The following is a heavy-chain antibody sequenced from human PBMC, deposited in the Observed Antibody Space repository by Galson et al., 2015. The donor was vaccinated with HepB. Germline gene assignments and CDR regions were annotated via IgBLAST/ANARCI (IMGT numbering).Heavy chain of an antibody. Sequence: SVKVSCKASGGTFRTYSISWVRQAPGQGLEWMGGITPLFGSPKYAQKFRDRLTITADEYTSTAYMELSSLRSEDTAVYYCAREGNAETAVNSPFDDWGQGTLVIVSS. V-gene: IGHV1-69*01. CDR1: GGTFRTYS. CDR2: ITPLFGSP. J-gene: IGHJ5*02. D-gene: IGHD5-18*01. CDR3: AREGNAETAVNSPFDD.